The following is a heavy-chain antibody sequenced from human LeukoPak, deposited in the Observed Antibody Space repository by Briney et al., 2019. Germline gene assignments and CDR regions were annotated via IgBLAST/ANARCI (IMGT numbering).Heavy chain of an antibody. CDR2: IIPIVGTA. CDR3: ARDGYSYDGWFDP. CDR1: GGTFSSYA. D-gene: IGHD5-18*01. J-gene: IGHJ5*02. Sequence: SVKVSCKASGGTFSSYAISWVRQAPGQGLEWMGRIIPIVGTANYAQKFQGRVTITTDESTSTAYMELSSLRSEDSAVYYCARDGYSYDGWFDPWGQGTLVTVSS. V-gene: IGHV1-69*05.